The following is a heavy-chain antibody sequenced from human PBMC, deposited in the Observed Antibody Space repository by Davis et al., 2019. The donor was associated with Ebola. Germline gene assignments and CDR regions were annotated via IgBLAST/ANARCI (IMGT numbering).Heavy chain of an antibody. CDR3: ARGPSTGNSFSY. CDR2: ISSSSTTI. D-gene: IGHD6-13*01. Sequence: GGSLRLSCAASGFTFSRYSMNWVRQAPGKGLKWVSYISSSSTTIYYADSVEGRFTISRDNAKNSLYLQMNSLRAEDTAVYYCARGPSTGNSFSYWGQGTLVTVSS. CDR1: GFTFSRYS. J-gene: IGHJ4*02. V-gene: IGHV3-48*04.